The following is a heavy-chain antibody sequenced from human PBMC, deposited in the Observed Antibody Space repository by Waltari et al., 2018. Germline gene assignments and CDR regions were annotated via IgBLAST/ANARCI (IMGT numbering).Heavy chain of an antibody. CDR3: AKDAFGNTYLDF. V-gene: IGHV3-30*02. CDR2: IWFDGSDK. J-gene: IGHJ4*02. D-gene: IGHD2-2*02. CDR1: GFTFSNFG. Sequence: QVNLVESGGGVVQPGGSLRLSCATSGFTFSNFGMHWVRQAPGKGLEWCVLIWFDGSDKFYADSVRGRFTISRDNSARTLYLDMDSLRLDDTAMYYCAKDAFGNTYLDFWGQGTLVTVSS.